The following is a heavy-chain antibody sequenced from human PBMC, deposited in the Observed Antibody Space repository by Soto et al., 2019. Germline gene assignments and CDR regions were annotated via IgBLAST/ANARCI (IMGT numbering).Heavy chain of an antibody. CDR1: GLTFSTYG. J-gene: IGHJ4*02. CDR3: VKDTLGVMTPVFMPGPD. Sequence: VQLVESGGGVVQPGRSLRLSCAASGLTFSTYGFHWVRQAPGKGLEWVAVISNDVRNIHYAESVKGRFTISIDNSKNTLYLQKNSLRPNETAVHYRVKDTLGVMTPVFMPGPDWGQGTLVTVSS. V-gene: IGHV3-30*18. CDR2: ISNDVRNI. D-gene: IGHD3-16*01.